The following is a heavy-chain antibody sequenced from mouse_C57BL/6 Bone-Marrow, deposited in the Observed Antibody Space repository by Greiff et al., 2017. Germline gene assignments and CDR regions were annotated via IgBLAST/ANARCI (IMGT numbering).Heavy chain of an antibody. CDR3: ARRYYDY. Sequence: EVQLVESGGGLVKPGGSLKLSCAASGFTFSDYGMHWVRQAPEKGLEWVAYISSGSSTLYYADTVKGRFTISRDNAKNTLFLQMTSLRSEDTAMYYCARRYYDYWGQGTTLTVSS. CDR2: ISSGSSTL. D-gene: IGHD2-3*01. CDR1: GFTFSDYG. V-gene: IGHV5-17*01. J-gene: IGHJ2*01.